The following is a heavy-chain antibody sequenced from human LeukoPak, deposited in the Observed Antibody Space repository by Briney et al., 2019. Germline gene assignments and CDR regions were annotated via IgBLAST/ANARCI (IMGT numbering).Heavy chain of an antibody. CDR3: ARVYYYDSSGYRDYYYYYMDV. V-gene: IGHV4-30-4*08. Sequence: PSETLSLTCTVSGGSISSGDYYWSWIRQPPGKGLEWIGYIYYSGSTYYNPSLKSRVTISVDTSKNQFSLKLSSVTAADTAVYYCARVYYYDSSGYRDYYYYYMDVWGKGTTVTVSS. CDR1: GGSISSGDYY. D-gene: IGHD3-22*01. J-gene: IGHJ6*03. CDR2: IYYSGST.